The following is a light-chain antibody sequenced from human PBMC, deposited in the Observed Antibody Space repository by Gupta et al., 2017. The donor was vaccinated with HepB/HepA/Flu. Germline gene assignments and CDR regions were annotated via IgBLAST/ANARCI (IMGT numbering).Light chain of an antibody. CDR2: DAS. CDR1: QRISSY. Sequence: LQITPSPSSLSASVGDRVTITCRASQRISSYLTWYQQKPGKAPKLLIYDASSLESGVPSRFSGSGSGTDFTLTISRLQPEDFATYYCQQCDSNPSIFGQGTKMEIK. CDR3: QQCDSNPSI. V-gene: IGKV1-39*01. J-gene: IGKJ2*02.